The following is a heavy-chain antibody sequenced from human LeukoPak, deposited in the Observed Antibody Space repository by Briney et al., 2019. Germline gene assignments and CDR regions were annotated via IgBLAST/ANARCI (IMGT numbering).Heavy chain of an antibody. Sequence: PSETLSLTCTVSGGSISSYYWSWIRQPPGKGLEWIGYIYYSGSTNYNPSLKSRVTISVDTSKNQFSLKLSSVTAAGTAVYYCAREGSSSSMGYYYYMDVWGKGTTVTVSS. V-gene: IGHV4-59*01. D-gene: IGHD6-6*01. CDR1: GGSISSYY. CDR2: IYYSGST. CDR3: AREGSSSSMGYYYYMDV. J-gene: IGHJ6*03.